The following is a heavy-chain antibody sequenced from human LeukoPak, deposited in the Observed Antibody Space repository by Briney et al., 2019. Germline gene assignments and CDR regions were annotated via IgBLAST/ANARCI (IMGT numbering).Heavy chain of an antibody. CDR1: GGSISSNY. Sequence: PSETLSLTCTVSGGSISSNYWSWIRQPPGKGLEWIGYIYYSGSTNYNPSLKSRVTISVDTSKNQFSLKLNSVTAADTAVYYCAREVITFGGTRDYFDYWGQGTLVTVSS. CDR2: IYYSGST. V-gene: IGHV4-59*01. D-gene: IGHD3-16*01. J-gene: IGHJ4*02. CDR3: AREVITFGGTRDYFDY.